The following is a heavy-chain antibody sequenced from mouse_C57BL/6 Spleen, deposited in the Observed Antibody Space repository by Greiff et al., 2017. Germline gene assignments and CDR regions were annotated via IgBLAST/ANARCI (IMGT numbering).Heavy chain of an antibody. J-gene: IGHJ4*01. D-gene: IGHD3-2*02. CDR3: TTRDSSGYAMDY. Sequence: EVQLQQSGAELVRPGASVKLSCTASGFNIKDDYMHWVKQRPEQGLEWIGWIDPENGDTEYASKFQGKATITADTSSNTAYLQLSSLTSEDTAVYYCTTRDSSGYAMDYWGQGTSVTVSS. V-gene: IGHV14-4*01. CDR2: IDPENGDT. CDR1: GFNIKDDY.